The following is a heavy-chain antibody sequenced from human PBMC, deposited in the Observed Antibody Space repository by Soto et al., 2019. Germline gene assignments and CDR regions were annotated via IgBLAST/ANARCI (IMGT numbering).Heavy chain of an antibody. Sequence: PGGSLRLSCAASGFTFSSYSMNWVRQAPGKGLEWVSSISSSSSYIYYADSVKGRFTISRDNAKNSLYLQMNSLRAEDTAVYYCARGSWGDVSGHYYMDVWGKGTTVTVSS. CDR1: GFTFSSYS. J-gene: IGHJ6*03. CDR3: ARGSWGDVSGHYYMDV. V-gene: IGHV3-21*01. CDR2: ISSSSSYI. D-gene: IGHD3-16*01.